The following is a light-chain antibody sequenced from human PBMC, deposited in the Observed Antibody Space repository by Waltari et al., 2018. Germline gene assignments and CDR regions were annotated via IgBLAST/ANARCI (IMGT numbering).Light chain of an antibody. Sequence: DIQMTQSPSTLSASVGDRVTITCRASQSLSSWLAWYQQKPGKAPKLLIYKASSLESVVPSRFSGSGSGPEFTLTISSLQPDDFATYYCQQYNSYSWTFGQGTKVEIK. CDR2: KAS. CDR1: QSLSSW. CDR3: QQYNSYSWT. J-gene: IGKJ1*01. V-gene: IGKV1-5*03.